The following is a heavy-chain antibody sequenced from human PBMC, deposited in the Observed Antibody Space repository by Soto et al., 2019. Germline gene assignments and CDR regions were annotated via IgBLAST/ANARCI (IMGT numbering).Heavy chain of an antibody. CDR2: INAGNGNT. D-gene: IGHD1-26*01. J-gene: IGHJ4*02. CDR3: ARVAGSYPFDY. CDR1: GYTFTSYA. V-gene: IGHV1-3*01. Sequence: QVQLVQSGAEVKKPGASVKVSCKASGYTFTSYAMHWVRQAPGQRLEWMGWINAGNGNTKYSQKFQGRVTITRDTSESTADMELSSLRSEDTAVYYGARVAGSYPFDYWGQGTLVTVSS.